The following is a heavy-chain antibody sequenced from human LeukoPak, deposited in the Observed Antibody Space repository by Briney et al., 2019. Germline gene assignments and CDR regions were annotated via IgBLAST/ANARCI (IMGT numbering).Heavy chain of an antibody. V-gene: IGHV1-69*04. J-gene: IGHJ6*02. Sequence: SVKVSCKTSGGTFSSSAITWVRQAPGQGLEWMGRIIPALNITIYAQKFQGRVTMTEDTSTDTAYMELSSLRSEDTAVYYCATGQGFDGDYGYYYYGMDVWGQGTTVTVSS. CDR1: GGTFSSSA. CDR2: IIPALNIT. CDR3: ATGQGFDGDYGYYYYGMDV. D-gene: IGHD4-17*01.